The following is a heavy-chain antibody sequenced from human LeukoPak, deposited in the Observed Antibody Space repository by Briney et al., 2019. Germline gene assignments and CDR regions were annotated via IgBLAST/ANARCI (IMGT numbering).Heavy chain of an antibody. CDR1: GFTFTSYG. CDR2: ISAYNGNT. Sequence: ASVKVSCKASGFTFTSYGFSWVRQAPGQGLEWMGWISAYNGNTNYAQKLQGRVTMNTDTSTSTAYMELRSLISDDTAIYYCERVSSSWYYFDYWGQGTLVTVSS. D-gene: IGHD6-13*01. CDR3: ERVSSSWYYFDY. J-gene: IGHJ4*02. V-gene: IGHV1-18*01.